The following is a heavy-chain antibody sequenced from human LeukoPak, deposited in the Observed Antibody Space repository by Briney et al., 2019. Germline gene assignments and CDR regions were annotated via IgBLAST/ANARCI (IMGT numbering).Heavy chain of an antibody. CDR3: ARLRYDILTGSTFDY. Sequence: SETLSLTCTVSGGSISSYYWSWIRQPPGKGLEWIGYIYYSGSTNYNPSLKSRVTISVDTSKNQFSLKLSSVTAADTAVYYCARLRYDILTGSTFDYWGQGTLVTVSS. V-gene: IGHV4-59*08. CDR2: IYYSGST. J-gene: IGHJ4*02. CDR1: GGSISSYY. D-gene: IGHD3-9*01.